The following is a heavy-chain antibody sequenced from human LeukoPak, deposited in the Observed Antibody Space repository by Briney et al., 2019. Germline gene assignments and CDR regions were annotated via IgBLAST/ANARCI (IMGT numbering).Heavy chain of an antibody. V-gene: IGHV1-2*02. CDR1: GYSFSAFY. D-gene: IGHD3-10*01. J-gene: IGHJ4*02. Sequence: GASVKVSCKTSGYSFSAFYIHWARQAPGQGLEWMGWIHPSRGDTTYAKQFQGRVTITRGTAFSTAYLDLSSLRSDDTAVYYCARDGDYGTGIYYRGCIDSWGQGTPVTVSP. CDR3: ARDGDYGTGIYYRGCIDS. CDR2: IHPSRGDT.